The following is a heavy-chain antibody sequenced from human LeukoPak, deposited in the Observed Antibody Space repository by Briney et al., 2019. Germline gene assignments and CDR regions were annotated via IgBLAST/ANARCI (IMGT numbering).Heavy chain of an antibody. CDR2: ISWNSGSI. J-gene: IGHJ3*02. CDR3: ARDNHDAFDI. CDR1: GFTFDDYA. V-gene: IGHV3-9*01. Sequence: GGSLRLSCAASGFTFDDYAMHWVRQAPGKGLEWVSGISWNSGSIGYADSVKGRFTISRDNAKNSLYLQMNSLRAEDTAVYYCARDNHDAFDIWGQGTMVTVSS.